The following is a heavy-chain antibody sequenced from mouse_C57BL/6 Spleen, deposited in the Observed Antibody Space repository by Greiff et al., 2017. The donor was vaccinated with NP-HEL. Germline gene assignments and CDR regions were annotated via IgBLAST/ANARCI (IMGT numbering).Heavy chain of an antibody. V-gene: IGHV1-80*01. CDR2: IYPGDGAT. CDR1: GYAFSSYW. CDR3: ARSATTVVAPGDG. J-gene: IGHJ4*01. Sequence: QVQLQQSGAELVKPGASVKISCKASGYAFSSYWMNWVKQRPGKGLEWIGQIYPGDGATNYNGKFKGKATLTADKCSSTAYMQLSSLTSEDSAVYFCARSATTVVAPGDGWGQGTSVTVAS. D-gene: IGHD1-1*01.